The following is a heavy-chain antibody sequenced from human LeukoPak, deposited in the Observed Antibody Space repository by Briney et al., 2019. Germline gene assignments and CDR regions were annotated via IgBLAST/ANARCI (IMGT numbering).Heavy chain of an antibody. CDR2: ISSSGGNT. D-gene: IGHD2-2*01. J-gene: IGHJ4*02. Sequence: PGGSLRLSCAASGLSVRGNYMSWVRQAPGKGLEWVSAISSSGGNTYYADSVKGRFTISRDNSKNTLYLQMNSLRAEDTAVYYCAKEPPVGDPTRDYWGQGTLVTVSS. V-gene: IGHV3-23*01. CDR1: GLSVRGNY. CDR3: AKEPPVGDPTRDY.